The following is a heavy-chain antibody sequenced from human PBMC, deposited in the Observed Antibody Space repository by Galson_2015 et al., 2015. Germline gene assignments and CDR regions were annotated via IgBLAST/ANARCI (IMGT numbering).Heavy chain of an antibody. CDR2: IYYTGSP. Sequence: SETLSLTCTVSGGSISSSIYYWGWIRQPPGKGLEWIGTIYYTGSPYYKPSLKSRVTISVDTSKNQFSLELSSVTAADTAVYYCARLCSSTSCYLKRAFDYWGQGTLVTVSS. V-gene: IGHV4-39*01. CDR3: ARLCSSTSCYLKRAFDY. CDR1: GGSISSSIYY. D-gene: IGHD2-2*01. J-gene: IGHJ4*02.